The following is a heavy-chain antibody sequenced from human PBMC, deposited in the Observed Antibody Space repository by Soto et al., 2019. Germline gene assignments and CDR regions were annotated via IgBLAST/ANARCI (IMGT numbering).Heavy chain of an antibody. J-gene: IGHJ6*02. D-gene: IGHD2-15*01. CDR1: GFTFSSYS. CDR3: ANARYCYGGSCYGLHYYYGMDV. Sequence: EVQLLESGGTLVQPGGSLRLSCAASGFTFSSYSMSWVRQAPGKGLEWVSGISGSGAGTYYADSVQGRFTISRDNSENKVYLQMNSLRAEDTAVYYCANARYCYGGSCYGLHYYYGMDVWGQGTTVTVSS. V-gene: IGHV3-23*01. CDR2: ISGSGAGT.